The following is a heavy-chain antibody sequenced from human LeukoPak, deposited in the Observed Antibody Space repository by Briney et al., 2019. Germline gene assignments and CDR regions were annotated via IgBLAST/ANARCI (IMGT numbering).Heavy chain of an antibody. CDR1: GFTFSSYP. CDR2: ITINGGST. D-gene: IGHD5-12*01. CDR3: ARPRGYSGYDLGY. J-gene: IGHJ4*02. V-gene: IGHV3-64*01. Sequence: GGSLRLSCAASGFTFSSYPMHWVRQAPGKGLEYVSVITINGGSTYYANSVKGRFTISRDNSKNTLYLQMGSLRAEDMAVYYCARPRGYSGYDLGYWGQGTLVTVSS.